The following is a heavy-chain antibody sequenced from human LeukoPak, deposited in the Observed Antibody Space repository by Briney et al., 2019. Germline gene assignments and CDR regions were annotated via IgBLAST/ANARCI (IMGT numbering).Heavy chain of an antibody. CDR2: IDDSGST. V-gene: IGHV4-30-2*01. CDR1: GGSISSGGYG. Sequence: PSETLSLTCAVAGGSISSGGYGWGWIRQPPGKGLEGIGYIDDSGSTYYNPSLQSRVTISVDRSKNQFSLKLSSVTAADTAVYYCARAHCSGGSCYGWRYFDLWGRGTLVTVSS. D-gene: IGHD2-15*01. J-gene: IGHJ2*01. CDR3: ARAHCSGGSCYGWRYFDL.